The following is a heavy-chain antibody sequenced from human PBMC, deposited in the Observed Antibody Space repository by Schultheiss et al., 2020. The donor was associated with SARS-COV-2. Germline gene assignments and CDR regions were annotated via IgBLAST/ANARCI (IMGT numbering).Heavy chain of an antibody. CDR3: AKDLSPYGDYEVDYNYGMDV. V-gene: IGHV3-30*02. D-gene: IGHD4-17*01. J-gene: IGHJ6*02. CDR2: IWYDGSNK. Sequence: GGSLRLSCAASGFTFSNAWMSWVRQAPGKGLEWVAVIWYDGSNKYYADSVKGRFTISRDNSKNTLYLQMNSLRAEDTAVYYCAKDLSPYGDYEVDYNYGMDVWGQGTTVTVSS. CDR1: GFTFSNAW.